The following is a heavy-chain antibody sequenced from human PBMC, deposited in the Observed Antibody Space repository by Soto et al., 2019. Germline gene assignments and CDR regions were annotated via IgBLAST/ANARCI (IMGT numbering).Heavy chain of an antibody. V-gene: IGHV4-31*03. CDR3: ASTYYTGSSGPFDY. Sequence: SETLSLTCTVSGDSISSGGYYWSWIRQHPAKGQEWIGYIYYSGTTYYNPSLESRVTISADTSENQFSLKVNSVTVADTAVYYCASTYYTGSSGPFDYWGQG. D-gene: IGHD3-22*01. CDR1: GDSISSGGYY. CDR2: IYYSGTT. J-gene: IGHJ4*02.